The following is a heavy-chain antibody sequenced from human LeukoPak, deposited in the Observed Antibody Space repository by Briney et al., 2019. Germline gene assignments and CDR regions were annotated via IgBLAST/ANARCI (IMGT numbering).Heavy chain of an antibody. D-gene: IGHD3-9*01. J-gene: IGHJ5*02. Sequence: GGSLRLYCAASGFTFSDYSLNWVRQAPGKGLEWISYISSSGSNIAYTDSIEGRFTISRDNGKNSLYLQMNSLRADDTAVYYCARTAFDWSQVGGNWFDPWGQGTLVTVSS. CDR2: ISSSGSNI. V-gene: IGHV3-48*04. CDR3: ARTAFDWSQVGGNWFDP. CDR1: GFTFSDYS.